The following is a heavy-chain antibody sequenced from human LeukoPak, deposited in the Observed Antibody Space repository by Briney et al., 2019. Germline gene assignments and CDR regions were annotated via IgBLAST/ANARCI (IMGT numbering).Heavy chain of an antibody. CDR2: ISYDGSNK. CDR3: AKGVLWFGKYYFDY. D-gene: IGHD3-10*01. J-gene: IGHJ4*02. V-gene: IGHV3-30*18. Sequence: GGSLRLSCAASGFTFSSYGMHWVRQAPGKGLEGVAGISYDGSNKYYADSVKGRFTISRDNSKKTLYLQMNSLRAEDTAVYYCAKGVLWFGKYYFDYWGQGTLVTVSS. CDR1: GFTFSSYG.